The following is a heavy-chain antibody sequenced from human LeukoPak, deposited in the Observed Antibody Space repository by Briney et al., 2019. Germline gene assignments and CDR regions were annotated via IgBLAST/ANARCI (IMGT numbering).Heavy chain of an antibody. Sequence: GGSLRLSCAASGFTVSSNYMSWVRQAPGKRQEWVSVIYSGGSTYYADSVKGRFTISRDNSKNTLYLQMNSLRAEDTAVYYCAREAGIAAAGKYYYGIDVWGKGTTVTVSS. J-gene: IGHJ6*04. D-gene: IGHD6-13*01. CDR2: IYSGGST. CDR1: GFTVSSNY. CDR3: AREAGIAAAGKYYYGIDV. V-gene: IGHV3-53*01.